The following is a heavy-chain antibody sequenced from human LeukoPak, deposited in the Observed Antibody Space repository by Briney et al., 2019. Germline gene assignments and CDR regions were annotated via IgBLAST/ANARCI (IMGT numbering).Heavy chain of an antibody. D-gene: IGHD3-22*01. Sequence: GGSLRLSCAASGFTFSDYYMSWIRQAPGKGLEWVSYISSSGNTIYYADSMRGRFTMSRDNAKNSLTLQMNSLRAEDTAIYYCARARHYYDSSGYRIYAFDIWGQGTMVTVSS. CDR1: GFTFSDYY. V-gene: IGHV3-11*04. J-gene: IGHJ3*02. CDR3: ARARHYYDSSGYRIYAFDI. CDR2: ISSSGNTI.